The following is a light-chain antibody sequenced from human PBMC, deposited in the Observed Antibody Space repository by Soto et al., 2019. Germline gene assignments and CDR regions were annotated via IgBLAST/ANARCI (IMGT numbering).Light chain of an antibody. V-gene: IGKV3-15*01. Sequence: EIVMTQSPATLSVSPGERATLSCRASQSVSSNLAWYQQKPGQAPRLLIYGASTRATGISARFSGSGCVTELTLTISSLQSEDFAVYYCQQYNNWPLSFGGGTKVEIK. CDR2: GAS. CDR3: QQYNNWPLS. CDR1: QSVSSN. J-gene: IGKJ4*01.